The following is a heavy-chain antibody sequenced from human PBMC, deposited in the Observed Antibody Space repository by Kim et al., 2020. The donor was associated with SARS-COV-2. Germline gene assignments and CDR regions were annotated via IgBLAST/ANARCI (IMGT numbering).Heavy chain of an antibody. V-gene: IGHV3-23*01. CDR3: AKDRSPVLYCGGDCYSDY. CDR2: ISGSGGST. CDR1: GFTFSSYA. Sequence: GGSLRLFCAASGFTFSSYAMSWVRQAPGKGLEWVSAISGSGGSTYYADSVKGRFTISRDNSKNTLYLQMNSLRAEDTAVYYCAKDRSPVLYCGGDCYSDYWGQGTLVTVSS. D-gene: IGHD2-21*02. J-gene: IGHJ4*02.